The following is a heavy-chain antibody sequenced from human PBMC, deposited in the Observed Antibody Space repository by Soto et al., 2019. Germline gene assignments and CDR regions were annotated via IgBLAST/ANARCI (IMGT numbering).Heavy chain of an antibody. J-gene: IGHJ4*02. V-gene: IGHV1-8*01. D-gene: IGHD1-20*01. CDR2: MNPNSGNT. CDR3: ARSHPPRYPFDY. Sequence: QVQLVQSGAEVKKPGASVKVSCKASGYTFTSYDINWVRQATGQGLEWMGWMNPNSGNTGYAQKFQGRVTMTRNTSISTAYMELSSLRSEDTAVYYRARSHPPRYPFDYWGQGTLVTVSS. CDR1: GYTFTSYD.